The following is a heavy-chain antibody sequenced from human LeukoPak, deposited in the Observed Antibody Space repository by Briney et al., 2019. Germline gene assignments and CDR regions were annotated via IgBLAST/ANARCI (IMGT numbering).Heavy chain of an antibody. V-gene: IGHV4-39*01. CDR3: ARHSYYDFWSGYRSYWYFDL. CDR1: GGSISSSSYY. Sequence: SSETLSLTCTVSGGSISSSSYYWGWIRQPPGKGLEWIGSIYYSASTYYNPSLKSRVTISVDTPKNQFSLKLSSVTAADTAVYYCARHSYYDFWSGYRSYWYFDLWGRGTLVTVSS. CDR2: IYYSAST. D-gene: IGHD3-3*01. J-gene: IGHJ2*01.